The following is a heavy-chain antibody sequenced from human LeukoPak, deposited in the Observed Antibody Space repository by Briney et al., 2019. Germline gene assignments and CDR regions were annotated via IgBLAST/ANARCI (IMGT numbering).Heavy chain of an antibody. Sequence: PGGSLRLSCAASGFTVSSNYMSWVRQAPGKGLEWVSVIYSGGSTYYADSVKGRFTISRDNSKNTLYLQMNRLRAEDTAVYYCARDWDLGTFDSWSQGTLVTVSS. CDR3: ARDWDLGTFDS. J-gene: IGHJ4*02. V-gene: IGHV3-53*01. CDR2: IYSGGST. D-gene: IGHD1-1*01. CDR1: GFTVSSNY.